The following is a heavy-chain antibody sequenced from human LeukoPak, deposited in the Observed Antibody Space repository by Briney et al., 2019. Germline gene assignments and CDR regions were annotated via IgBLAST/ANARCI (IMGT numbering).Heavy chain of an antibody. CDR3: ARPTAPIVWDGGLIHANAFDI. J-gene: IGHJ3*02. Sequence: SETLSLTCAVYGGSFSGYYWSWIRQPPGKGLEWIGEINHSGSTNYNPSLKSRVTISVDTSKNQLSLKLSSVTAADTAVYYCARPTAPIVWDGGLIHANAFDIWGQGTMVTVSS. CDR2: INHSGST. V-gene: IGHV4-34*01. CDR1: GGSFSGYY. D-gene: IGHD3-16*01.